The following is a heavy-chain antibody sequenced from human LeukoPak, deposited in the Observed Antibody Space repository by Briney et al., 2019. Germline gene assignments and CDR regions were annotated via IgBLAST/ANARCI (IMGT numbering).Heavy chain of an antibody. CDR3: ARRRQLAGGKFDP. CDR1: GYRFTSYW. D-gene: IGHD6-6*01. Sequence: GESLKISCQGSGYRFTSYWIGWVRQMPGKGLEWMGIIYPGDSDTRYSPSFQGQVTISADKSISTAYLQWSSLKASDTARYYCARRRQLAGGKFDPWGQGTLVTVSS. J-gene: IGHJ5*02. V-gene: IGHV5-51*01. CDR2: IYPGDSDT.